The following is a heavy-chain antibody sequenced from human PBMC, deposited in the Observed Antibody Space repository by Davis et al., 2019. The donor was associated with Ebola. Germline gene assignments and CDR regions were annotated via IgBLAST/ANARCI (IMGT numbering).Heavy chain of an antibody. D-gene: IGHD2-15*01. CDR2: IIPIFGTA. V-gene: IGHV1-69*13. J-gene: IGHJ6*03. Sequence: SVKVSCKASGGTFSSYAISWVRQAPGQGLEWMGGIIPIFGTANYAQKFQGRVTITADESTSTAYMELSGLRSEDTAVHYCAREGPRAGGGYYYYMDVWGKGTTVTVSS. CDR3: AREGPRAGGGYYYYMDV. CDR1: GGTFSSYA.